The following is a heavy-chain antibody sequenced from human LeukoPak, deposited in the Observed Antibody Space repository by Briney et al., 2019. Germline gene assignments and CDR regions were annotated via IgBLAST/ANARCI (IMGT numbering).Heavy chain of an antibody. V-gene: IGHV3-30*03. CDR1: GFTFSSYG. Sequence: PGGSLRLSCAASGFTFSSYGMHWVRQAPGKGLEWVAVISYDGSNKYYADSVKGRFTISRDNSKNTLYLQMNSLRAEDTAVYYCARDRNTDYWGQGTLVAVSS. J-gene: IGHJ4*02. CDR2: ISYDGSNK. CDR3: ARDRNTDY.